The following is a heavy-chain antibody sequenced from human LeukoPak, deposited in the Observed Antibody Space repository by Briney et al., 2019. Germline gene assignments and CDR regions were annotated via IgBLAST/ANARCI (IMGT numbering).Heavy chain of an antibody. CDR2: ISDSGGDT. CDR1: GFTLSSFA. CDR3: AKRVPYGSSSVYFDY. J-gene: IGHJ4*02. D-gene: IGHD6-6*01. V-gene: IGHV3-23*01. Sequence: PGGSLRLPCAASGFTLSSFAMSWVRQAPGKGLEWVSAISDSGGDTYYADSVRGRFTVSKDNSKNTLYLQMDSLRAEDTAVYYCAKRVPYGSSSVYFDYWGQGTLVTVSS.